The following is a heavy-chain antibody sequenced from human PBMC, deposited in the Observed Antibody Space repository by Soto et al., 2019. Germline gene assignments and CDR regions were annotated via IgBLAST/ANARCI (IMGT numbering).Heavy chain of an antibody. V-gene: IGHV4-59*01. CDR2: MYNTGSA. CDR1: GGSISGYY. Sequence: SETLSLTCTVSGGSISGYYWSWIRQPPGKGLEWIGYMYNTGSAVYNPSFKSRVTISVDTSKNQYSLKLNSVTAADTAVYYCARDLWGYCGTDCYPLDVWGQGTTVTVSS. J-gene: IGHJ6*02. CDR3: ARDLWGYCGTDCYPLDV. D-gene: IGHD2-21*02.